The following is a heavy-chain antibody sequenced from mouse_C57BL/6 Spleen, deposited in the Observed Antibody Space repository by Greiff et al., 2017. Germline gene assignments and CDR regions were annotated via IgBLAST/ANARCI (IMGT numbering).Heavy chain of an antibody. V-gene: IGHV1-82*01. Sequence: QVHVKQSGPELVKPGASVKISCKASGYAFSSSWMNWVKQRPGKGLEWIGRIYPGDGDTNYNGKFKGKATLTADKSSSTAYMQLSSLTSEDSAVYFCARNWDWYFDVWGTGTTVTVSS. CDR1: GYAFSSSW. D-gene: IGHD4-1*01. CDR3: ARNWDWYFDV. J-gene: IGHJ1*03. CDR2: IYPGDGDT.